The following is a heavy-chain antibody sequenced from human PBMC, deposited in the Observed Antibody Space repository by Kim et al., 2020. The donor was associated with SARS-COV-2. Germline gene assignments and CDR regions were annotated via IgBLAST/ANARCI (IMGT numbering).Heavy chain of an antibody. J-gene: IGHJ4*02. D-gene: IGHD3-3*01. Sequence: ASVKVSCKASGYTFTSYGISWVRQAPGQGLEWMGWISAYNGNTHYAQKLQVRVTMTTETSTSTAYMELRSLRPDDTAVYYCARDLGDYDFWSGYYTAFDYWGQGTLVTVSS. V-gene: IGHV1-18*01. CDR3: ARDLGDYDFWSGYYTAFDY. CDR2: ISAYNGNT. CDR1: GYTFTSYG.